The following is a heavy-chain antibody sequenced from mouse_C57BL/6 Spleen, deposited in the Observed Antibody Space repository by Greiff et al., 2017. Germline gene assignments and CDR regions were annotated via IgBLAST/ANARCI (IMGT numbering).Heavy chain of an antibody. Sequence: QVQLQQSGPELVKPGASVKISCKASGYAFSSSWMNWVKQRPGTGLEWIGRFYPGDGDTNYNGKFKGKATLTADKSSSTAYMQLSSLTSEDSAVYFCARRCDYDGAWFADWGQGTLVTVSA. D-gene: IGHD2-4*01. CDR2: FYPGDGDT. V-gene: IGHV1-82*01. CDR1: GYAFSSSW. CDR3: ARRCDYDGAWFAD. J-gene: IGHJ3*01.